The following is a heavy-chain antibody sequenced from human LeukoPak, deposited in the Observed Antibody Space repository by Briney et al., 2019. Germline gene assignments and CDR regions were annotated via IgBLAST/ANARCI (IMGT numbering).Heavy chain of an antibody. V-gene: IGHV3-23*01. J-gene: IGHJ2*01. Sequence: PGGSLRLSCAASGFTFSSYAMSWVRQAPGKGLEWVSTISGSGDSTHYADSVKGRFTISRDNSKNTLYLQMNSLRAEDTAVFYCAKAHEMYLLPNWFFDLWGRGTLVTASS. D-gene: IGHD3-22*01. CDR3: AKAHEMYLLPNWFFDL. CDR2: ISGSGDST. CDR1: GFTFSSYA.